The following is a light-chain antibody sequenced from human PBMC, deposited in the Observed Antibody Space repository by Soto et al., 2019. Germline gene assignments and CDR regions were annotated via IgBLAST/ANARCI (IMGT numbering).Light chain of an antibody. CDR2: DAS. Sequence: EIVMTQSPVTLSVSPGERVTLSCRASQSVAHYLAWYQQKPGQAPTLLVYDASNRATGIPARFSGSGSGTEFNLTISSLQSEDFGVYYCQQYNNWPRATFGGGTKVDIK. CDR1: QSVAHY. CDR3: QQYNNWPRAT. V-gene: IGKV3D-15*01. J-gene: IGKJ4*01.